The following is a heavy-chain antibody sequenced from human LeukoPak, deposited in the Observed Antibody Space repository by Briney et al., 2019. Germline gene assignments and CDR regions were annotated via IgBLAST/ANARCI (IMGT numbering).Heavy chain of an antibody. Sequence: SETLSLTCTVSGGSIGSYYWSWVRQSPEKGLEWIGNIVYTGRTNYNPSLKSRVTISIDTSKNQFSLRLSSVTAADTAVYYCARDSWWDGSKTFSDWFGPWGQGTRVTVSS. CDR1: GGSIGSYY. J-gene: IGHJ5*02. CDR2: IVYTGRT. D-gene: IGHD3-10*01. CDR3: ARDSWWDGSKTFSDWFGP. V-gene: IGHV4-59*12.